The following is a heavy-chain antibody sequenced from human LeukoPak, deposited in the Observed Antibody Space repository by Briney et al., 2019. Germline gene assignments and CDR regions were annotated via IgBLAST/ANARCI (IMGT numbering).Heavy chain of an antibody. CDR3: AKHLPGRKY. CDR2: ISWNSGSI. V-gene: IGHV3-9*01. Sequence: GGSLRLSCAASGFTFDDYAMHWVRQAPGKGLEWVSGISWNSGSIGYADCVKGRFTISRDNAKNSLYLQMNSLRAEDTAVYYCAKHLPGRKYWGQGTLVTVSS. CDR1: GFTFDDYA. J-gene: IGHJ4*02. D-gene: IGHD3-10*01.